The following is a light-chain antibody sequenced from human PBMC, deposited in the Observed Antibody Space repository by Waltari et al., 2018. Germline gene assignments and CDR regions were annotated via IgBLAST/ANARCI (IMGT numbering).Light chain of an antibody. J-gene: IGKJ1*01. CDR2: AAS. CDR1: QSISSY. CDR3: QQSYSTLGRT. Sequence: DIQMTQSPSSLSASVGDRVTITCRPSQSISSYLNWYQQKPGKAPKLLIYAASSLQSGVPSRFSGSGSGTDFTLTISSLQPEDFATYYCQQSYSTLGRTFGQGTKVEIK. V-gene: IGKV1-39*01.